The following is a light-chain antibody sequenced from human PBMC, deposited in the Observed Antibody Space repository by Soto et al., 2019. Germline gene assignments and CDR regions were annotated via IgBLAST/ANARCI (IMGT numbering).Light chain of an antibody. V-gene: IGKV3-20*01. Sequence: EIIFTHSPDTLSFFSVERATLSCTASQTVSSNYLAWCQQRPGQAPRLLIYGASTRAAGIPDRFSGSGSGTDFTLTITRLEPEDSAVYFCQQYTGPPTTFGQGTRLEIK. CDR3: QQYTGPPTT. CDR2: GAS. CDR1: QTVSSNY. J-gene: IGKJ5*01.